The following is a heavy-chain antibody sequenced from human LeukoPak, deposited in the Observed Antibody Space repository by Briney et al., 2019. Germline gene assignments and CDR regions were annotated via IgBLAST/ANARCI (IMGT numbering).Heavy chain of an antibody. CDR1: GGSFSDYY. CDR2: INHSGST. CDR3: AINMIRGVHFPYSFAS. D-gene: IGHD3-10*01. J-gene: IGHJ4*02. V-gene: IGHV4-34*01. Sequence: SETLSLTCAVYGGSFSDYYWSWIRQPSGKGLEWIGEINHSGSTNYNPSLKSRVTISVDTSKNQFLLKLSSVTAADAAVYYCAINMIRGVHFPYSFASWGQGTLVTVSS.